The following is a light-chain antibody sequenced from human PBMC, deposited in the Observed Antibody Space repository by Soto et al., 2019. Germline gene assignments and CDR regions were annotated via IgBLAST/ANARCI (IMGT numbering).Light chain of an antibody. V-gene: IGKV1-9*01. CDR1: QGISNF. J-gene: IGKJ1*01. CDR3: QQYNSYS. CDR2: AAS. Sequence: IQLTQSPSSLSASVGDGVTITCRASQGISNFLAWYKQKPGKAPKLLIYAASTLQSGVPSRFSGSGSGTEFTLTISSLQPDDFATYYCQQYNSYSFGQGTKVDIK.